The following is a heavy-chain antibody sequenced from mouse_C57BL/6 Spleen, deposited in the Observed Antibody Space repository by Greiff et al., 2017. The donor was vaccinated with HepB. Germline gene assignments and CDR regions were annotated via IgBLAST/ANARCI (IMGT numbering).Heavy chain of an antibody. CDR3: ARLEKYFDV. CDR1: GFTFSSYG. V-gene: IGHV5-6*01. CDR2: ISSGGSYT. J-gene: IGHJ1*03. Sequence: EVKLMESGGDLVKPGGSLKLSCAASGFTFSSYGMSWVRQTPDKRLEWVATISSGGSYTYYPDSVKGRFTISRDNAKNTLYLQMSSLKSEDTAMYYCARLEKYFDVWGTGTTVTVSS.